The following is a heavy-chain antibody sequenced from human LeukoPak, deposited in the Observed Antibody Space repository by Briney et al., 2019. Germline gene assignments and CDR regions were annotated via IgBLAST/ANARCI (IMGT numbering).Heavy chain of an antibody. Sequence: ASVKVSCKASGYTFTGYYMHWVRQAPGQGLEWMGWINPNSGGTNYAQKFQGRVTMTLATSIRTAYMELSRLRSDDTAVYYCARDRDASDYSYAMDVWGQGTTVTVSS. J-gene: IGHJ6*02. CDR2: INPNSGGT. V-gene: IGHV1-2*02. D-gene: IGHD2-21*01. CDR3: ARDRDASDYSYAMDV. CDR1: GYTFTGYY.